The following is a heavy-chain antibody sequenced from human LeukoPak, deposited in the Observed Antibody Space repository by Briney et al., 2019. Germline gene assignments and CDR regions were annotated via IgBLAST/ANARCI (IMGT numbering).Heavy chain of an antibody. V-gene: IGHV3-74*01. CDR1: GFTFNTYW. Sequence: GGSLRLSCAASGFTFNTYWMHWVRQAPGKGLVWVSDINPEGITSNYADSVRDRFTISRDNAQNTLYLQMDGLRAEDTGIYYCVFFYTGLKIPYWGQGALVTVS. CDR2: INPEGITS. J-gene: IGHJ4*02. D-gene: IGHD3/OR15-3a*01. CDR3: VFFYTGLKIPY.